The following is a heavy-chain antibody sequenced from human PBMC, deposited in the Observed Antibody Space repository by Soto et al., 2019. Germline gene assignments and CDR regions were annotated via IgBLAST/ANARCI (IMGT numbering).Heavy chain of an antibody. CDR1: GFTVSSSY. Sequence: PGGSLRFSCAASGFTVSSSYMSWVRQAPGKGLEWVSVIYSGGSTYYADSVKGRFTISRDNSKNTLYLQMNSLRAEDTAVYYCARGYCISTSCYPTVFDYWGQGTLVTVSS. V-gene: IGHV3-53*01. D-gene: IGHD2-2*01. J-gene: IGHJ4*02. CDR2: IYSGGST. CDR3: ARGYCISTSCYPTVFDY.